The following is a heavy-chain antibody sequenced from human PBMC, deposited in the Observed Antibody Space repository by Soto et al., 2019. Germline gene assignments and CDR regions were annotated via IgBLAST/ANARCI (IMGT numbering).Heavy chain of an antibody. Sequence: GASVKVSCKASGGTFSSYAISWVRQAPGQGLEWMGGIIPIFGTANYAQKFQGRVTITADESTSTAYMELSSLRSEDTAVYYCASLVGAGDYYYYGMDVWGQGTTVTVPS. CDR2: IIPIFGTA. V-gene: IGHV1-69*13. CDR1: GGTFSSYA. D-gene: IGHD1-26*01. J-gene: IGHJ6*02. CDR3: ASLVGAGDYYYYGMDV.